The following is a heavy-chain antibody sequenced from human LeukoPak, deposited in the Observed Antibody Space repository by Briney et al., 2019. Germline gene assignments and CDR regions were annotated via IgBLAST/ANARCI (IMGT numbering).Heavy chain of an antibody. V-gene: IGHV4-31*03. D-gene: IGHD2-21*02. CDR2: ISYSGGT. Sequence: RPSETLSLTCTVSGGSISSDGHYWSWIRQHPGKGLEWIGYISYSGGTYYKPSLKGRISISIDTSKSQFSLKLSSVTAADTAMYYCARSDILTYCGNDCYSLFDSWGQGTLVTVSS. CDR1: GGSISSDGHY. CDR3: ARSDILTYCGNDCYSLFDS. J-gene: IGHJ4*02.